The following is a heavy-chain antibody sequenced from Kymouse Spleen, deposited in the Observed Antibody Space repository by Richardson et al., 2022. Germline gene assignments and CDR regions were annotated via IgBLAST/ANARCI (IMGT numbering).Heavy chain of an antibody. CDR1: GGSISSSSYY. Sequence: QLQLQESGPGLVKPSETLSLTCTVSGGSISSSSYYWGWIRQPPGKGLEWIGSIYYSGSTYYNPSLKSRVTISVDTSKNQFSLKLSSVTAADTAVYYCARHVNTMVRGVINYYYYYGMDVWGQGTTVTVSS. CDR3: ARHVNTMVRGVINYYYYYGMDV. V-gene: IGHV4-39*01. J-gene: IGHJ6*02. CDR2: IYYSGST. D-gene: IGHD3-10*01.